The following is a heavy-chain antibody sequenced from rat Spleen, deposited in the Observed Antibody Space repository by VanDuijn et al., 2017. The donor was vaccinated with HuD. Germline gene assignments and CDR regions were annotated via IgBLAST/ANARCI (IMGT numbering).Heavy chain of an antibody. CDR3: VTTYFGYGYFDY. CDR1: GFTFSDYA. Sequence: EVQLVESGGGLVQPGNSLKLSCAASGFTFSDYAMAWVRQSPEKGLEWVATIVFDSSGIYYRKSVKGRFTLSRDNTRNTLYLQMDSLKSEDTAIYYCVTTYFGYGYFDYWGQGVLVTVSS. CDR2: IVFDSSGI. J-gene: IGHJ2*01. V-gene: IGHV5S10*01. D-gene: IGHD1-9*01.